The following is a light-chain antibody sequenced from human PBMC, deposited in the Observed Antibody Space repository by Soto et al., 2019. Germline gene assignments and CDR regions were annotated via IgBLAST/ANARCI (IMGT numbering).Light chain of an antibody. CDR1: QSISDS. J-gene: IGKJ2*01. CDR3: QHYDTYSYN. Sequence: DIQMTQSPSTLSAYVGDRVTITCRASQSISDSLAWYQQKLGKAPKLLIYKASILESGVPSRFSGSGSGTELTLTINSLQPDDFATYFCQHYDTYSYNFGQGTKLEIK. V-gene: IGKV1-5*03. CDR2: KAS.